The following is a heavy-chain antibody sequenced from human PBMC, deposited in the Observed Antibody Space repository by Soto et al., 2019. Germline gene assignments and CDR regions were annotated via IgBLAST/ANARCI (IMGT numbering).Heavy chain of an antibody. D-gene: IGHD6-19*01. Sequence: PSETLSLTCAVSSGSISSNTWWSWVRQPPGRGLEWIGDVYHRGSTNYNPSLKSRITISVDGSKNQFSLELSSVTAADTAVYYCAKSVADDFDYWGQGTLVTVSS. CDR1: SGSISSNTW. J-gene: IGHJ4*01. V-gene: IGHV4-4*02. CDR3: AKSVADDFDY. CDR2: VYHRGST.